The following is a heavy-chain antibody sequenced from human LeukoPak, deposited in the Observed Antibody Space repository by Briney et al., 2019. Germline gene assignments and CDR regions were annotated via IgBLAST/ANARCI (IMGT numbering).Heavy chain of an antibody. CDR2: INHSGST. J-gene: IGHJ4*02. D-gene: IGHD5-12*01. CDR1: GGSISSGNYY. V-gene: IGHV4-39*07. Sequence: PSETLSLTGTVSGGSISSGNYYWTWIRQPPGKGLEWIGEINHSGSTNYNPSLKSRVTISVDTSKNQFSLRLSSVTAADTAVYYCASITGGYSGYDYGLLGYFDYWGQGTLVTVSS. CDR3: ASITGGYSGYDYGLLGYFDY.